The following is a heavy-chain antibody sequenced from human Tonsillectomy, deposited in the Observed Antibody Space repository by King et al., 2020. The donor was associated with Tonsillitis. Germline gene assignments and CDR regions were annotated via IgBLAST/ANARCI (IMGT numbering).Heavy chain of an antibody. J-gene: IGHJ6*02. CDR1: GFTFSSYA. Sequence: VQLVESGGGVVQPGRSLRLSCAASGFTFSSYAMHWVRQAPGKGLEWVAVISYDGSNKYYADSVKGRFTISRDNSKNTLYLQMNSLRAEDTAVYYCARGDPYDIVTGSTPYYYYGMDVWGQGTTVTVSS. D-gene: IGHD3-9*01. CDR3: ARGDPYDIVTGSTPYYYYGMDV. V-gene: IGHV3-30*04. CDR2: ISYDGSNK.